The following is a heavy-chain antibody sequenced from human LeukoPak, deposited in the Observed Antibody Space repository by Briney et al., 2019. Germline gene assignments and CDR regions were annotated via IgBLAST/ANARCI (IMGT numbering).Heavy chain of an antibody. V-gene: IGHV3-64*01. Sequence: GGSLRLSCAASEFTLSSHHMHWVRQAPGKGLEYVSTISSHGASIFYANSVKGRFTISRDNSKNTLFLQIGSLSAEDMAVYYGASSGDYSYYYLEGWGKGTTVTVSS. CDR3: ASSGDYSYYYLEG. J-gene: IGHJ6*03. CDR1: EFTLSSHH. CDR2: ISSHGASI.